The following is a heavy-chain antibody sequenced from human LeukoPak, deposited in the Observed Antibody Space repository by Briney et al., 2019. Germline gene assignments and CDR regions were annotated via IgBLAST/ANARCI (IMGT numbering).Heavy chain of an antibody. Sequence: GGSQRLSCAASGFTLRSYSMNWVRQAPGKGLEWVSYISGISSSIYYADSVKGRFTMSRDEAKNSLFLQMDSLRDEDTAVYYCARDRGGTGTSSDYWGQGILVTVSS. CDR2: ISGISSSI. V-gene: IGHV3-48*02. CDR1: GFTLRSYS. J-gene: IGHJ4*02. CDR3: ARDRGGTGTSSDY. D-gene: IGHD1-1*01.